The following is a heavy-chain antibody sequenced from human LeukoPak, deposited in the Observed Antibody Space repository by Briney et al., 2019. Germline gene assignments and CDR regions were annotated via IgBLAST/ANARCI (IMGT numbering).Heavy chain of an antibody. CDR3: ARELGLAAAGPFDY. Sequence: SETLSLTCTVSGGSIGSYYWSWIRQPAGKGLEWIGRIYTSGSTNYNPSLKSRVTMSVDTSKNQFSLKLSSVTAADTAVYYCARELGLAAAGPFDYWGQGTLVTVSS. D-gene: IGHD6-13*01. J-gene: IGHJ4*02. CDR1: GGSIGSYY. V-gene: IGHV4-4*07. CDR2: IYTSGST.